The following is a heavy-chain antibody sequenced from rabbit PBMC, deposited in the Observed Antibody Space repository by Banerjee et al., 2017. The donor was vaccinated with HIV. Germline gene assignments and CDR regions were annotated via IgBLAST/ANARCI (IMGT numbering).Heavy chain of an antibody. CDR2: IYTGSSRRT. CDR3: ARDMTNNVGYPYFNL. CDR1: GFSFSSSYY. Sequence: QSLEESGGDLVKPGASLTLTCTASGFSFSSSYYMCWGRQAPGKGLEWIACIYTGSSRRTYYASWAKGRFTISSNNAQNTVDLQMNSLTAADTATYFCARDMTNNVGYPYFNLWGQGTLVTVS. D-gene: IGHD2-1*01. J-gene: IGHJ4*01. V-gene: IGHV1S40*01.